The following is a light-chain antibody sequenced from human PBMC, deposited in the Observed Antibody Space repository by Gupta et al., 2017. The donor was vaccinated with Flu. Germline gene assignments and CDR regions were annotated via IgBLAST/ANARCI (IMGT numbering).Light chain of an antibody. CDR2: EVS. J-gene: IGLJ2*01. CDR3: SSYAGSNNLV. Sequence: QSALPQPPSASGSPGQSVTISCTGTTSDVGGYNYVSWYQQHPGKAPKRRIYEVSKRPSGVPDRFSGSKSGNTASLTVSGLQAEDEADYYCSSYAGSNNLVFGGGTKLTVL. V-gene: IGLV2-8*01. CDR1: TSDVGGYNY.